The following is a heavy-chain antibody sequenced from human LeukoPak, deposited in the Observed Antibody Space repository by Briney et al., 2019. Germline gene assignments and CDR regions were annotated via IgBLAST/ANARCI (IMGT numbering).Heavy chain of an antibody. CDR1: GGSIGSGGYY. V-gene: IGHV4-31*03. Sequence: SETLSLTCTVSGGSIGSGGYYWSWIRQHPGKGLEWIGYIYYSGSTYYNPSLKSRVTISVDTSKNQFSLKLSSVTAADTAVYYCASLAGESYYYGMDVWGQGTTVTVSS. CDR3: ASLAGESYYYGMDV. J-gene: IGHJ6*02. CDR2: IYYSGST.